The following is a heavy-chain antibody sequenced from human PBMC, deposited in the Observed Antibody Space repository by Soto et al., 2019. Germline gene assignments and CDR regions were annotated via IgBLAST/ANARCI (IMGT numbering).Heavy chain of an antibody. CDR1: GGSISSYY. CDR2: IYTSGST. CDR3: ARGGYYDSSGYSYFNFDF. V-gene: IGHV4-4*07. Sequence: QVQLQESGPGLVKPSETLSLTCTDSGGSISSYYWSWIRQPAGKRLEWIGYIYTSGSTKYNPSLKSRVTMSVDMSKNQFSLKLSSVTAADTAVYYCARGGYYDSSGYSYFNFDFWGQGNLVTVSS. D-gene: IGHD3-22*01. J-gene: IGHJ4*02.